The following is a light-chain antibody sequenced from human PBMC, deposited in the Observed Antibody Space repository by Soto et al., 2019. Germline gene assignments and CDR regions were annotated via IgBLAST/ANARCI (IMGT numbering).Light chain of an antibody. CDR2: GAS. CDR3: QWYGSSPT. CDR1: QSVSSSY. V-gene: IGKV3-20*01. Sequence: EIVLTQSPGTLSLSPGERATLSCRASQSVSSSYLAWYQQKPGQAPRLLIYGASSRATGIPDRFSGSGSGTLFTLTISRLEPEDFAVYYCQWYGSSPTFGGGTKVEIK. J-gene: IGKJ4*01.